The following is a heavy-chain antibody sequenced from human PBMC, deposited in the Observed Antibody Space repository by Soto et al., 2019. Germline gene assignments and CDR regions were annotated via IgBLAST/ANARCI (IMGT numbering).Heavy chain of an antibody. CDR3: TSLYGDNWSTIDY. Sequence: EVQLVESGGGLVQPGGSLKLSCAASGFTFSDSSMHWVRQASGKGLEWVGRIRSKANSYATVYAASVKGRFTISRDDSKKTAYLQMNSLKTEDTAVYYCTSLYGDNWSTIDYWGQGTLVTVSS. J-gene: IGHJ4*02. CDR1: GFTFSDSS. V-gene: IGHV3-73*01. D-gene: IGHD4-17*01. CDR2: IRSKANSYAT.